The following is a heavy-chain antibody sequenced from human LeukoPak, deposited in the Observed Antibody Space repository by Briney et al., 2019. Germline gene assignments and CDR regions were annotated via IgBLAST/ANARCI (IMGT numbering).Heavy chain of an antibody. Sequence: SGGSLRLSCAASGFTFSSYAMSWVRQAPGKGLEWVSAISGSGGSTYYADSVKGRFTISRDNSKNTLYLQMNSLRAEDTAVYYCAKYHKATAWGPAAGIRYYYYGMDVWGQGTTVTVSS. J-gene: IGHJ6*02. CDR3: AKYHKATAWGPAAGIRYYYYGMDV. D-gene: IGHD6-13*01. CDR2: ISGSGGST. CDR1: GFTFSSYA. V-gene: IGHV3-23*01.